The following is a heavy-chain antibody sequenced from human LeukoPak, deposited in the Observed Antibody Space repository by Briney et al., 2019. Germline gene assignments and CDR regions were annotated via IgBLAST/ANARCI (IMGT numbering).Heavy chain of an antibody. J-gene: IGHJ4*02. CDR2: IIPIFGTA. CDR1: GGTFSSYD. V-gene: IGHV1-69*06. Sequence: SVKVYCKASGGTFSSYDISWVRQAPGQGLEWMGGIIPIFGTANYAQKFQGRVTITAGKSTSTAYMELSSLRSEDTAVYYCARDLYGDYAPGVYWGQGTLVTVSS. D-gene: IGHD4-17*01. CDR3: ARDLYGDYAPGVY.